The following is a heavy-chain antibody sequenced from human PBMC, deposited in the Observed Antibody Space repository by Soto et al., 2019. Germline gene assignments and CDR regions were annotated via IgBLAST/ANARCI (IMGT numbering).Heavy chain of an antibody. Sequence: EVQLVESGGGLVQPGRSLRLSCAASGFTFEDYAMHWVRQAPGKGLEWVSGISWNSGNIGYAESVKGRFTISRDNAKNSLYLQINSLRTEDTAFYYCAKAPSLGWFPHNWFDPWGQGTLVTVSS. J-gene: IGHJ5*02. CDR1: GFTFEDYA. V-gene: IGHV3-9*01. CDR3: AKAPSLGWFPHNWFDP. CDR2: ISWNSGNI. D-gene: IGHD3-3*01.